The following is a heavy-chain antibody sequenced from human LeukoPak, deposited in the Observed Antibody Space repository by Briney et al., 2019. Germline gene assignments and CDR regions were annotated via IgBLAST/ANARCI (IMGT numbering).Heavy chain of an antibody. CDR3: ARGVEYSNSPGNY. V-gene: IGHV1-2*02. CDR1: GYTFTGYY. Sequence: GASVKVSCKASGYTFTGYYLHWVRQAPGQGLEWMGWIDPNSGATDSAQKFLGRVTVTRDTSISTAYMELAGLRSDGTAVYYCARGVEYSNSPGNYWGQGTLVTVSS. J-gene: IGHJ4*02. D-gene: IGHD6-6*01. CDR2: IDPNSGAT.